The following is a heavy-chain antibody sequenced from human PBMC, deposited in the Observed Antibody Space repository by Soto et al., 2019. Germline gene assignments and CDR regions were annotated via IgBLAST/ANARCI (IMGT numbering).Heavy chain of an antibody. CDR3: ARARRQWLVPPSYYGMDV. J-gene: IGHJ6*02. CDR2: IKQDGSEK. Sequence: EVQLVESGGGLVQPGGSLRLSCAASGFTFSSYWMSWVRQAPGKGLEWVANIKQDGSEKYYVDSVKGRFTISRDIAKNSLYLQMNSLRAEDTAVYYCARARRQWLVPPSYYGMDVWGQGTTVTVSS. V-gene: IGHV3-7*01. CDR1: GFTFSSYW. D-gene: IGHD6-19*01.